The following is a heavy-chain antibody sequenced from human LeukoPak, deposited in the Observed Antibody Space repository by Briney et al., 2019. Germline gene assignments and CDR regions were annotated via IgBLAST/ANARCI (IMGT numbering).Heavy chain of an antibody. V-gene: IGHV3-30*04. Sequence: PGGSLRLSCAASGFTFSSYAMHWVRQAPGKGLEWVAVISYDGSNKYYADFVKGRFTISRDNSKNTLYLQMNSLRAEDTAVYYCARVEYSGYDYFDYWGQGTLVTVSS. CDR3: ARVEYSGYDYFDY. CDR1: GFTFSSYA. CDR2: ISYDGSNK. D-gene: IGHD5-12*01. J-gene: IGHJ4*02.